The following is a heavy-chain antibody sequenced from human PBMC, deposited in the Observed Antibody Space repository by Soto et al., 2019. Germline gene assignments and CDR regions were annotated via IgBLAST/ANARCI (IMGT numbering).Heavy chain of an antibody. Sequence: GGSLRLSCSASGFTFSSYAMHWVRQAPGKGLEYVSAISSNGGSIYYADSVKGRFTIYRDNSKNTLYLQMSSLRAEDTAIYYCVKAKLEDYGDYKGPRWGQGTLVTVSS. D-gene: IGHD4-17*01. CDR3: VKAKLEDYGDYKGPR. J-gene: IGHJ4*02. CDR2: ISSNGGSI. CDR1: GFTFSSYA. V-gene: IGHV3-64D*08.